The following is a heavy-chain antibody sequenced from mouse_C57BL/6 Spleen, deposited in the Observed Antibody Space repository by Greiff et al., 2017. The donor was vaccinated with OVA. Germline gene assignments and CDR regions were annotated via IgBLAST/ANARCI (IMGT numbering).Heavy chain of an antibody. CDR2: IWSDGST. Sequence: VKLMESGPGLVAPSQSLSITCTVSGFSLTSYGVHWVRQPPGKGLEWLVVIWSDGSTTYNSALKSRLSISKDNSKSQVFLKMNSLQTDDTAMYYCARHAPTGTYFDYWGQGTTLTVSS. CDR1: GFSLTSYG. V-gene: IGHV2-6-1*01. CDR3: ARHAPTGTYFDY. J-gene: IGHJ2*01. D-gene: IGHD4-1*02.